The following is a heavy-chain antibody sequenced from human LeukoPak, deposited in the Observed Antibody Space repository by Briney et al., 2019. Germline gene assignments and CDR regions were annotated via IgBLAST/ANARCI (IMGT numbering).Heavy chain of an antibody. CDR2: IIPILGIA. V-gene: IGHV1-69*04. CDR1: GGTFISYA. CDR3: ARDFSYGPSDY. D-gene: IGHD1-26*01. Sequence: GASVTVSCKASGGTFISYAISWVRQAPGQGLEWMGRIIPILGIANYAQKFQGRVTITADKSTSTAYMELSSLRSEDTAVYYCARDFSYGPSDYWGQGTLVTVSS. J-gene: IGHJ4*02.